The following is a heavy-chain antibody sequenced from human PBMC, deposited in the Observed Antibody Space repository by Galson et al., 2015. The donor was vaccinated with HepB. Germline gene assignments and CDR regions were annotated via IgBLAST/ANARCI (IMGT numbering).Heavy chain of an antibody. J-gene: IGHJ6*02. CDR1: GFTFSSYA. CDR3: AKGLGYCSGGSCYSSYYGRDV. CDR2: ISGSGGST. Sequence: SLRLSCAASGFTFSSYAMSWVRQAPGKGLEWVSAISGSGGSTYYADSVKGRFTISRDNSKNTLYLQMNSLRAEDTAVYYCAKGLGYCSGGSCYSSYYGRDVWGQGTTVTVSS. V-gene: IGHV3-23*01. D-gene: IGHD2-15*01.